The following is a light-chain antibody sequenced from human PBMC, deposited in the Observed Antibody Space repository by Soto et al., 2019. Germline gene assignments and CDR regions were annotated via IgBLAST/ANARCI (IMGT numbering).Light chain of an antibody. CDR1: SSNIGNSF. CDR3: VTWDGGLSAVL. V-gene: IGLV1-51*02. Sequence: QSVLTQPPSVSAAPGQKVTISCSGSSSNIGNSFVSWYQQLPGTAPKLLMYENNKRPSGIPDRFSGSKSGTSATLGITGLQTGDEADYYCVTWDGGLSAVLIGGGTKLTVL. J-gene: IGLJ2*01. CDR2: ENN.